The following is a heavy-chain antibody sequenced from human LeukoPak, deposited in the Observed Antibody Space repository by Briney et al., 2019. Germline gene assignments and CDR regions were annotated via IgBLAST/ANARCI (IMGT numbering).Heavy chain of an antibody. CDR2: IIPILGIA. CDR1: GGTFSSYA. J-gene: IGHJ5*02. V-gene: IGHV1-69*04. D-gene: IGHD3-10*01. CDR3: ARDRLLPITMVRGVPRQFDP. Sequence: EASVKVSCKASGGTFSSYAISWVRQAPGQGLEWMGRIIPILGIANYAQKFQGRVTITADKSTSTAYMELSSLRSEDTAAYYCARDRLLPITMVRGVPRQFDPWGQGTLVTVSS.